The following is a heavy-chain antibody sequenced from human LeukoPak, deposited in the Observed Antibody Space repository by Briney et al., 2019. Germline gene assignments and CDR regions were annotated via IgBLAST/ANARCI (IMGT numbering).Heavy chain of an antibody. J-gene: IGHJ4*02. CDR3: ARFAMVRGVTPFDY. CDR2: ISSSSSYT. V-gene: IGHV3-11*03. CDR1: GFTFSDYY. Sequence: GGSLRLFCAASGFTFSDYYMSWIRQAPGKGLEWVSYISSSSSYTNYADSVKGRFTISRVNAKNSLYLQMNSLRAEDTAVYYCARFAMVRGVTPFDYWGQGTLVTVSS. D-gene: IGHD3-10*01.